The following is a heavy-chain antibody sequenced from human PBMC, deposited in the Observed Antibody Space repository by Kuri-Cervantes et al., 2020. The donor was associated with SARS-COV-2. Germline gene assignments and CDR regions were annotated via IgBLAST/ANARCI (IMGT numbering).Heavy chain of an antibody. CDR2: ISYDGRKI. CDR1: DFAFTNYP. CDR3: ARELSPGGSHLDY. V-gene: IGHV3-30*04. J-gene: IGHJ4*02. Sequence: GGSLRLSCTASDFAFTNYPMHWVRQAPGKGLEWVALISYDGRKINYSESVKGRFTISRDNSQSALYLQMDSLTPEDTALYYCARELSPGGSHLDYWGQGTLVTVSS. D-gene: IGHD3-16*01.